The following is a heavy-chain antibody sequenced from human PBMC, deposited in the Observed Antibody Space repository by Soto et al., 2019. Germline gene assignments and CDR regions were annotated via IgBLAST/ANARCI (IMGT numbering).Heavy chain of an antibody. CDR2: ISYDGSNK. CDR3: ARAYGDYSPSYYYYYGMDV. J-gene: IGHJ6*02. CDR1: GFTFSSYE. Sequence: SLRLSCAASGFTFSSYEMNWVRQAPGKGLEWVAVISYDGSNKYYADSVKGRFTISRDSSKNTLYLQMNSLRAEDTAVYYCARAYGDYSPSYYYYYGMDVWGQGTTVTVSS. D-gene: IGHD4-17*01. V-gene: IGHV3-30-3*01.